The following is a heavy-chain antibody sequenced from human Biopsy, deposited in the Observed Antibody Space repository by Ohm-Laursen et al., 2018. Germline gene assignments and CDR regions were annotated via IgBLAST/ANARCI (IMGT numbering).Heavy chain of an antibody. CDR2: LNPVSGNS. Sequence: ASVKVSCKVPGYTFTSYDITWVRQASGQGPEWVGWLNPVSGNSNFGQKFRGRVTVTSGTSISTAYMELSGLTSDDTATYYCGRAVRNQLLTDPWGQGTLVTVTS. D-gene: IGHD1-7*01. J-gene: IGHJ5*02. CDR1: GYTFTSYD. V-gene: IGHV1-8*01. CDR3: GRAVRNQLLTDP.